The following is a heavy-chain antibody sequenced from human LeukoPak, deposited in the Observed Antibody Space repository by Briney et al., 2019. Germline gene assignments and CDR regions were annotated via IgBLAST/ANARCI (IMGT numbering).Heavy chain of an antibody. V-gene: IGHV1-18*01. J-gene: IGHJ5*02. D-gene: IGHD1-26*01. CDR1: GYTFTTYG. CDR3: ARGRIVGARNWFDP. Sequence: ASVKVSCKTSGYTFTTYGISWVRQAPGQGLEWMGWISVYSGNTNYAQKLQGRVTMTTDTSTSTAYMELRSLRSDDTAVYYCARGRIVGARNWFDPWGQGTLVTVSS. CDR2: ISVYSGNT.